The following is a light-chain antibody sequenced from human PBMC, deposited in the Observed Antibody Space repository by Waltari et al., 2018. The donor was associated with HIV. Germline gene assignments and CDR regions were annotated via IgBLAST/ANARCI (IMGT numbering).Light chain of an antibody. CDR3: SSYSARGFVA. J-gene: IGLJ3*02. V-gene: IGLV2-14*01. CDR2: EVY. CDR1: PSDFDPFDF. Sequence: HSALTQPASVSGSPGQSLTISCTGPPSDFDPFDFVSWYQQSPGRAPKLIIFEVYFRPSGVSQRFSGSKSGDTASLTISALRAEDEADYFCSSYSARGFVAFGGGTKVTVL.